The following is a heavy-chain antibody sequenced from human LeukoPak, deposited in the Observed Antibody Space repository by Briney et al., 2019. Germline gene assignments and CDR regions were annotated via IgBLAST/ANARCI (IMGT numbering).Heavy chain of an antibody. Sequence: GGSLRLPCAASGFTFSSYSMNWVRQAPGKGLEWVSSISSSSSYIYYADSVKGRFTISRDNSKSTVYLQMNSLRAEDTAVFYCAKSWGVEYSSGFYIGVDYWGQGTLVTVSS. CDR2: ISSSSSYI. J-gene: IGHJ4*02. CDR1: GFTFSSYS. D-gene: IGHD3-22*01. CDR3: AKSWGVEYSSGFYIGVDY. V-gene: IGHV3-21*01.